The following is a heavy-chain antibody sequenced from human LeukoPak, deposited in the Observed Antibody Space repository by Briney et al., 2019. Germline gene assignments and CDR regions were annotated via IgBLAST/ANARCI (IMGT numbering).Heavy chain of an antibody. V-gene: IGHV3-30*01. CDR3: ARETLYNWNDFDY. D-gene: IGHD1-1*01. CDR2: ISYDGSNK. CDR1: GFTFSSYA. J-gene: IGHJ4*02. Sequence: GRSLRLSCAASGFTFSSYAMHWVRQAPGKGLEWVAVISYDGSNKYYADSVKGRFTISRDNSKNTLYLQMNSLRAEDTAEYYCARETLYNWNDFDYWGQGTLVTVSS.